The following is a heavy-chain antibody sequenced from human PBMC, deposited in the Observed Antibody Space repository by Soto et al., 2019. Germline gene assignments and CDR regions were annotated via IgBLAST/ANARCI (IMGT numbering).Heavy chain of an antibody. CDR2: ILQSGST. J-gene: IGHJ6*02. D-gene: IGHD2-15*01. CDR3: ATERMSQPNNLFYAMDV. Sequence: PSETLSLTCSVNGESLSGYYLHWIRQSPAMGLEWIGEILQSGSTNYNPSLESRVTISVDVSKNQFSVKLNSVTAADTAVYYCATERMSQPNNLFYAMDVWGQGTTVTVSS. V-gene: IGHV4-34*12. CDR1: GESLSGYY.